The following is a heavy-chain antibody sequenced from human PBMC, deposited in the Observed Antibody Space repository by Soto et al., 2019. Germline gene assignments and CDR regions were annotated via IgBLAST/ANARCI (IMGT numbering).Heavy chain of an antibody. Sequence: GGSLRLSCAASGFTFSSYAMHWVRQAPGKGLEWVAVISYDGSNKYYADSVKGRFTISRDNSKNTLYLQMNSLRAEDTAVYYCARDGGTVVDTAMVTDYYYYGMDVWGQGTTVTVSS. V-gene: IGHV3-30*04. D-gene: IGHD5-18*01. CDR2: ISYDGSNK. CDR3: ARDGGTVVDTAMVTDYYYYGMDV. CDR1: GFTFSSYA. J-gene: IGHJ6*02.